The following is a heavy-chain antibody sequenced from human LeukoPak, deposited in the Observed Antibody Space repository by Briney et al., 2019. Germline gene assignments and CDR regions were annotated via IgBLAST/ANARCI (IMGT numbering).Heavy chain of an antibody. CDR3: ARHADVYGSGSYGPPEDY. CDR1: GGSISSSSYY. V-gene: IGHV4-39*01. Sequence: SETLSLTCTVSGGSISSSSYYWGWIRQPPGKGLEWIGSIYYSGSTYYNPSLKSRVTISVDTSKNQFSLKLSSVTAADTAVYYCARHADVYGSGSYGPPEDYWGQGTLVTVSS. J-gene: IGHJ4*02. CDR2: IYYSGST. D-gene: IGHD3-10*01.